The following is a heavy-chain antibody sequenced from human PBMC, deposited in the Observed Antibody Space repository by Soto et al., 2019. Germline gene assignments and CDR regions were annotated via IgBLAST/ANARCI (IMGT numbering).Heavy chain of an antibody. J-gene: IGHJ6*02. CDR2: TYYRSKWYN. Sequence: SQTLSLTCAISGDSVSSNSAAWNWIRQSPSRGLEWLGRTYYRSKWYNDYAVSVKSRITTNPDTSKNQFSLQLNSVTPEDTAVYYCARAHDFWSGYYHYYYYGMDVWGQGTTVTVSS. CDR1: GDSVSSNSAA. D-gene: IGHD3-3*01. CDR3: ARAHDFWSGYYHYYYYGMDV. V-gene: IGHV6-1*01.